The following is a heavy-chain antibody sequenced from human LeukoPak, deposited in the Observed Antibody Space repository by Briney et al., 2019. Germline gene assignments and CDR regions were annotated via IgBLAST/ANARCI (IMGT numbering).Heavy chain of an antibody. J-gene: IGHJ3*02. D-gene: IGHD1-26*01. V-gene: IGHV3-23*01. Sequence: GGSLRLSCAASGFTFSSYAMSWVRQAPGKGLEWVSAISGSGGSTYYADSVKGRLTISRDNSKNTLYLQMNSLRAEDTAVYYCAKVVGATMISRGTFDIWGQGTMVTVSS. CDR2: ISGSGGST. CDR3: AKVVGATMISRGTFDI. CDR1: GFTFSSYA.